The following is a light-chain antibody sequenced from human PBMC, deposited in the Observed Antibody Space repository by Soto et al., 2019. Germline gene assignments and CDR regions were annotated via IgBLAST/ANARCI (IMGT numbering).Light chain of an antibody. CDR3: QSYASSLSGYV. Sequence: QSVLTQPPSVSGAPGQRVTISCTGNSSNIGAGYYVQWYQQLPGTAPKVLIYGLNSRPSTDPARFCGSKSGTSVSLATTGLQAVDEADYYCQSYASSLSGYVFGTGTKVTVL. J-gene: IGLJ1*01. CDR2: GLN. V-gene: IGLV1-40*01. CDR1: SSNIGAGYY.